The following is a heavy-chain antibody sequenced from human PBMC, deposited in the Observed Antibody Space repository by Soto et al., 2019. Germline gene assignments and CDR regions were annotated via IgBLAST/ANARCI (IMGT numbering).Heavy chain of an antibody. CDR3: ARDQFSGGSCDY. Sequence: ASVKVSCKASGYTFTSYAMHWVRQAPGQRLEWMGWINAGNGNTKYSQKFQGRVTITRDTSASTAYMELSSLSSEDTAVYYCARDQFSGGSCDYWGQGTLVTVS. V-gene: IGHV1-3*01. J-gene: IGHJ4*02. D-gene: IGHD2-15*01. CDR2: INAGNGNT. CDR1: GYTFTSYA.